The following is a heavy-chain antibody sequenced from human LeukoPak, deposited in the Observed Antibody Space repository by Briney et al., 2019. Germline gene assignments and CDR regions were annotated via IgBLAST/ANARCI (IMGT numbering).Heavy chain of an antibody. J-gene: IGHJ2*01. V-gene: IGHV7-4-1*02. Sequence: ASVKVSCKASGYTFTSYAMNWVRQAPGQGLEWMGWINTNTGNPTYAQGFTGRFVFSLDTSVSTAYLQISSLKAEDTAVYYCARVRYYDSSGYYRPLGDLDWYFDLWGRGTLVTASS. D-gene: IGHD3-22*01. CDR1: GYTFTSYA. CDR3: ARVRYYDSSGYYRPLGDLDWYFDL. CDR2: INTNTGNP.